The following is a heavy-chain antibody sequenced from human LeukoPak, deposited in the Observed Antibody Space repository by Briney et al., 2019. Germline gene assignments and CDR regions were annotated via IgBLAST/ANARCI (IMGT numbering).Heavy chain of an antibody. CDR3: ARETYYYGSGSVHFDY. V-gene: IGHV4-30-4*01. CDR1: GGSISSGDYY. D-gene: IGHD3-10*01. J-gene: IGHJ4*02. Sequence: KTSETLSLTCTVSGGSISSGDYYWSWIRQPPGKGLEWIGYIYYSGSTYYNPSLKSRVTISVDTSKNQFSLKLSSVTAADTAVYYCARETYYYGSGSVHFDYWGQGTLVTVSS. CDR2: IYYSGST.